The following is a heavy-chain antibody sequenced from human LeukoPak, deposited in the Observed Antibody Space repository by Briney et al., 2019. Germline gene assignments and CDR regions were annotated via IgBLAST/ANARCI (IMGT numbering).Heavy chain of an antibody. CDR2: IYHSGST. V-gene: IGHV4-30-2*01. Sequence: SETLSLTCTVSGGSISRGGYYWIWIRPPPGKGREWLGYIYHSGSTYYHPSLKRRVTISVDTSKNQFSLKLSSVTAADTAIYYCAREGYDVLSGYYYDHWGQGTLVTVSS. CDR1: GGSISRGGYY. CDR3: AREGYDVLSGYYYDH. D-gene: IGHD3-9*01. J-gene: IGHJ4*02.